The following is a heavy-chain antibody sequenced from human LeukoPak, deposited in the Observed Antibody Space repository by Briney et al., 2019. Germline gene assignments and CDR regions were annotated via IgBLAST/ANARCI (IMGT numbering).Heavy chain of an antibody. CDR3: AREMTIITYSFDS. CDR1: GFTFSNYA. V-gene: IGHV3-23*01. CDR2: ISETGGTI. D-gene: IGHD5-24*01. J-gene: IGHJ4*02. Sequence: GGSQRLSCAPSGFTFSNYAMSWVRQAPGKGLEWVSAISETGGTIHYADSVRGRFIISRDNSKNTLYLQMNSLRAEDTAVYYCAREMTIITYSFDSWGQGTLVTVSS.